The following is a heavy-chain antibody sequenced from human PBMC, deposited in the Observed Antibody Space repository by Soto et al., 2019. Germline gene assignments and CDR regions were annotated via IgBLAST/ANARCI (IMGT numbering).Heavy chain of an antibody. D-gene: IGHD3-16*01. Sequence: QVQLVQSGAEVKKPGASVKVSCKASGYTFTSYGISWVRQAPGQGLEWMGWISAYNGNTNYPQKFQGRVTMTTDTSKSTAYKELRSLRSDDTAVYYCARVEEGDLGEPRWDALDIWGQGTMVTVSS. CDR1: GYTFTSYG. CDR3: ARVEEGDLGEPRWDALDI. J-gene: IGHJ3*02. V-gene: IGHV1-18*01. CDR2: ISAYNGNT.